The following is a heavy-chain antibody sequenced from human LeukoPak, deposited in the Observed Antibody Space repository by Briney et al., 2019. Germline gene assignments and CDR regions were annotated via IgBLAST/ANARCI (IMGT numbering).Heavy chain of an antibody. CDR3: ARDAYRFYYVMDV. V-gene: IGHV3-53*01. J-gene: IGHJ6*02. D-gene: IGHD5-18*01. CDR2: IYSGGST. Sequence: RGGSLRLSCAASGFTVSINYMSWVRQAPGEGLEWVSVIYSGGSTYYADSGKGRFTISRDNSKNTLYLQKNSLRAEDTGVYYCARDAYRFYYVMDVWGQGTTVTVSS. CDR1: GFTVSINY.